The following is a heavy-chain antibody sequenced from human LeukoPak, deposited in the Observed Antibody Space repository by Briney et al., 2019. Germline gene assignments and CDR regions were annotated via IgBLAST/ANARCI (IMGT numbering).Heavy chain of an antibody. J-gene: IGHJ5*02. V-gene: IGHV1-18*01. Sequence: ASVKVSCKASGYTFTSYGISWVRQAPGQGLEWMGWISAYNGNTNYAQKFQGRVTITADKSTSTAYMELSSLRSEDTAVYYCASLRGYSGHNWFDPWGQGTLVTVSS. D-gene: IGHD5-12*01. CDR2: ISAYNGNT. CDR3: ASLRGYSGHNWFDP. CDR1: GYTFTSYG.